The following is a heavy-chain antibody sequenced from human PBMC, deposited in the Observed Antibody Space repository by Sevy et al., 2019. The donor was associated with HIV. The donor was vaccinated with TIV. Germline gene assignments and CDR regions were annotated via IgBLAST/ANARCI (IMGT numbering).Heavy chain of an antibody. CDR3: ARDIRRWGGEGKDIVVVPAAIEWFDP. CDR1: GGSISSGGYY. J-gene: IGHJ5*02. Sequence: SETLSLTCTVSGGSISSGGYYWSWIRQHPGKGLEWIGYIYYSGSTYYNPSLKSRVTISVDTSKNQFSLKLSCVTAPDTAVLYCARDIRRWGGEGKDIVVVPAAIEWFDPWGQGTLVTVSS. CDR2: IYYSGST. D-gene: IGHD2-2*01. V-gene: IGHV4-31*03.